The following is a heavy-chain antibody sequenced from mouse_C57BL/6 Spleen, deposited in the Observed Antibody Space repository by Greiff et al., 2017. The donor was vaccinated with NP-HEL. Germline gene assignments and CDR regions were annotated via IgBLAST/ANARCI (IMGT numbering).Heavy chain of an antibody. V-gene: IGHV1-18*01. J-gene: IGHJ1*03. CDR3: AREGYYYGSSYYWYFDV. D-gene: IGHD1-1*01. CDR1: GYTFTGYN. Sequence: ESGYTFTGYNMDWVKQSHGKSLEWIGDINPNNGGTIYNQKFKGKATLTVDKSSSTVYMELRSLTSEDTAVYYCAREGYYYGSSYYWYFDVWGTGTTVTVSS. CDR2: INPNNGGT.